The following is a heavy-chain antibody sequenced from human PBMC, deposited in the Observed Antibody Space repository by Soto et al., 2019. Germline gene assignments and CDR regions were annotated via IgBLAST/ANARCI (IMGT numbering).Heavy chain of an antibody. Sequence: QVQLVESGGGVVQPGRSLRLSCAASGFTFSSYGMHWVRQAPGKGLEWVAVISYDGSNKYYADSVKGRFTISRDNSKNTLYLQMNSLRAEDTAVYYCAKGTHYYDSSGDELDYWGQGTLVTVSS. V-gene: IGHV3-30*18. CDR1: GFTFSSYG. D-gene: IGHD3-22*01. CDR2: ISYDGSNK. CDR3: AKGTHYYDSSGDELDY. J-gene: IGHJ4*02.